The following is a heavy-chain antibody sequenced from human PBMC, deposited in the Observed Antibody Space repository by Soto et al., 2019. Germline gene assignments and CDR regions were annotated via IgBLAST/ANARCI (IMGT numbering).Heavy chain of an antibody. CDR3: ARDNPGFGELLSYYYGMDV. CDR2: ISSSSSYI. CDR1: GFTFSSYS. V-gene: IGHV3-21*01. D-gene: IGHD3-10*01. Sequence: PGGSLRLSCAASGFTFSSYSMNWVRQAPGKGLEWVSSISSSSSYIYYADSVKGRFTISRDNAKNSLYLQMNSLRAEDTAVYYCARDNPGFGELLSYYYGMDVWGQGTTVTVS. J-gene: IGHJ6*02.